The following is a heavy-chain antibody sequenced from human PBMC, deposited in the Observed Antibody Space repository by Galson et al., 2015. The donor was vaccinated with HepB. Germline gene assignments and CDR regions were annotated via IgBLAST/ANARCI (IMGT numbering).Heavy chain of an antibody. Sequence: ETLSLTCTVSGGSISSSSYYWGWIRQPPGKGLEWIGSIYYSGSTYYNPSLKSRVTISVDTSKNQFSLKLSSVTAADTAVYYCARRGSITIFGVVANYFDYWGQGTLVTVSS. CDR3: ARRGSITIFGVVANYFDY. CDR1: GGSISSSSYY. J-gene: IGHJ4*02. D-gene: IGHD3-3*01. CDR2: IYYSGST. V-gene: IGHV4-39*01.